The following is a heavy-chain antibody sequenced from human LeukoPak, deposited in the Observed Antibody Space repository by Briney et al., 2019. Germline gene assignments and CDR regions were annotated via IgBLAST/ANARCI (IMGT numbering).Heavy chain of an antibody. J-gene: IGHJ4*02. CDR3: ARDVVAAAGTWDY. CDR2: IYYSGNT. V-gene: IGHV4-39*07. Sequence: WVRQAPGKGLEWIGSIYYSGNTYYNASLKSQVSISIDTSKNRFSLKLSSVTAADTAVYYCARDVVAAAGTWDYWGQGTLVTVSS. D-gene: IGHD6-13*01.